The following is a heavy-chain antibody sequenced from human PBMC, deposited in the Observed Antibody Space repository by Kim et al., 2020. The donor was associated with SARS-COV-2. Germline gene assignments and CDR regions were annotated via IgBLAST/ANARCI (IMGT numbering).Heavy chain of an antibody. CDR3: AKGVVVVTAIVAY. CDR1: GFTFSSYA. D-gene: IGHD2-21*02. J-gene: IGHJ4*02. Sequence: GGSLRLSCAASGFTFSSYAMSWVRQGRGNGGEWVSAISGSGGSTYYADSVKGRFTISRDNSKNTLYLQMNSLRAEDTAVYYCAKGVVVVTAIVAYWGQGTLVTVSS. CDR2: ISGSGGST. V-gene: IGHV3-23*01.